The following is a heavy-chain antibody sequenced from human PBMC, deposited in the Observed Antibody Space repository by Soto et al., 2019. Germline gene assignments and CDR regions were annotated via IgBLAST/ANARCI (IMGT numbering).Heavy chain of an antibody. J-gene: IGHJ4*02. CDR3: ARDKDEYGDYPTY. Sequence: QVQVLQSGAEVKKPGAAVKVSCEASGYTFSFYVIHWVRQAPGQRLEWMGWINPGNGNTKYSQKFQDRVTITRDTSANIVYMELSSLGPDDTALYYCARDKDEYGDYPTYWGQGTLVTVSS. CDR1: GYTFSFYV. D-gene: IGHD4-17*01. CDR2: INPGNGNT. V-gene: IGHV1-3*01.